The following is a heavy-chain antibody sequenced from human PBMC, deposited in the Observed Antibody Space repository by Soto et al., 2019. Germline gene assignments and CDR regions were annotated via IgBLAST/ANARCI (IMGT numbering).Heavy chain of an antibody. D-gene: IGHD2-8*02. Sequence: QIQLVQSGPEMKKPGASVRVSCKTSGYSFVTYGISWVRQAPGQGPEWVAWIGTYKGSTRYSERLQGRATLSTDMHATTVYMELRSLGPDDTAVYYCARDVQHWWDYPTGGYDYWGQGTLVSVSA. CDR1: GYSFVTYG. J-gene: IGHJ4*02. V-gene: IGHV1-18*04. CDR3: ARDVQHWWDYPTGGYDY. CDR2: IGTYKGST.